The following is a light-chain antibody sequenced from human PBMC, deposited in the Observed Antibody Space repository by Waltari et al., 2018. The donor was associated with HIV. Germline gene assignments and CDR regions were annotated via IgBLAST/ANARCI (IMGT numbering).Light chain of an antibody. V-gene: IGLV1-40*01. CDR3: QSYDSSLSGSGV. CDR2: GNS. J-gene: IGLJ3*02. Sequence: QSVLPQPPSVSGAPGQRVPISCTVRGPNMRAGHDVNWYQQLPGTAPKLLIYGNSNRPAGVPDRFSGSKSGTSASLAITGLQAEDEADYYCQSYDSSLSGSGVFGGGTKLTVL. CDR1: GPNMRAGHD.